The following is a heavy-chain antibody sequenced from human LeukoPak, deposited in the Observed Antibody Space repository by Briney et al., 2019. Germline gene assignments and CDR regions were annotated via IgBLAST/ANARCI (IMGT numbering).Heavy chain of an antibody. Sequence: PPQTLSLTCTLAGGSISSYYWSWIRQPPGKGLEWIGYIYYIGSTNYNPSLKSRATISVDTPKTQFSLNLSSVTAAATPWYYCARVLQKGWESRSSSAKYYYGMDVWGQGATVTVS. J-gene: IGHJ6*01. CDR3: ARVLQKGWESRSSSAKYYYGMDV. D-gene: IGHD6-6*01. CDR1: GGSISSYY. CDR2: IYYIGST. V-gene: IGHV4-59*01.